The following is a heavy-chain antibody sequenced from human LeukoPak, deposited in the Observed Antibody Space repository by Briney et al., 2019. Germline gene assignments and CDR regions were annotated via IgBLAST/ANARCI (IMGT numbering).Heavy chain of an antibody. J-gene: IGHJ4*02. D-gene: IGHD3-10*01. Sequence: PGGSLRLSCAASGFTFSDYYMSWIRQAPGKGLEWVSYISSSGSTKYYADSVKGRFTISGDNAKNSLYLQMNILRAEDTAVYYCARWGKGYYGSGSSYYFDYWGQGTLVTVSS. V-gene: IGHV3-11*04. CDR3: ARWGKGYYGSGSSYYFDY. CDR1: GFTFSDYY. CDR2: ISSSGSTK.